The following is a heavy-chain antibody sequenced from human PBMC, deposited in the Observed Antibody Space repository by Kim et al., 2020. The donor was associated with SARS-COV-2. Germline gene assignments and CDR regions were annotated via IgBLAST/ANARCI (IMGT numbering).Heavy chain of an antibody. Sequence: ASVKVSCKASGYTFTGYYMHWVRQAPGQGLEWMGWINPNSGGTNYAQKFQGRVTMTRDTSISTAYMELSRLRSDDTAVYYCARASSIAAVIDAFDIWGQGTMVTVSS. CDR1: GYTFTGYY. CDR2: INPNSGGT. CDR3: ARASSIAAVIDAFDI. J-gene: IGHJ3*02. V-gene: IGHV1-2*02. D-gene: IGHD6-6*01.